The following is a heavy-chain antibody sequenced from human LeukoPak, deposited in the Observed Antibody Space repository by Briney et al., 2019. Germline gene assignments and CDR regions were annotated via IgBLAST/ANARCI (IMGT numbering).Heavy chain of an antibody. CDR1: GGSISSSSYY. V-gene: IGHV4-39*07. CDR2: IYYSGST. CDR3: ARGLWFGDENPPYFDY. D-gene: IGHD3-10*01. J-gene: IGHJ4*02. Sequence: SETLSLTCTVSGGSISSSSYYWGWIRQPPGKGLEWIGSIYYSGSTNYNPSLKSRATISVDTSRNQFSLKLSSVTAADTAVYYCARGLWFGDENPPYFDYWGQGILVTVSS.